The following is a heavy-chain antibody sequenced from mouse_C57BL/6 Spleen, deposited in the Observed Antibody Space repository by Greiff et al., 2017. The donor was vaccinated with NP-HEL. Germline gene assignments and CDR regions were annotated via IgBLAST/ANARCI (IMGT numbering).Heavy chain of an antibody. CDR3: ARSNYDGYWYFDV. CDR1: GYTFTSYW. V-gene: IGHV1-64*01. D-gene: IGHD2-3*01. Sequence: VQLQQPGAELVKPGASVKLSCKASGYTFTSYWMHWVKQRPGQGLEWIGMIHPNSGSTNYNEKFKSKATLTVDKSSSTAYMQLSSLTSEDSAVYYCARSNYDGYWYFDVWGTGTTVTVSS. J-gene: IGHJ1*03. CDR2: IHPNSGST.